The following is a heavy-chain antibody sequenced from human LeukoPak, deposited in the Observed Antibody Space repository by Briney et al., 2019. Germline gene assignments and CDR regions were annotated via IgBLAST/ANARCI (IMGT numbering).Heavy chain of an antibody. J-gene: IGHJ4*02. V-gene: IGHV3-23*01. CDR2: ISGSGGST. D-gene: IGHD6-13*01. Sequence: GGSLRLSCAASGFTFSSYAMSWVRQAPGKGLEWVSAISGSGGSTYYADSVKGRFTISRDNSKNTLYLQMNSLRPEDTAVYYCVHVSGSSWIGPYDYWGQGTLVTVSS. CDR1: GFTFSSYA. CDR3: VHVSGSSWIGPYDY.